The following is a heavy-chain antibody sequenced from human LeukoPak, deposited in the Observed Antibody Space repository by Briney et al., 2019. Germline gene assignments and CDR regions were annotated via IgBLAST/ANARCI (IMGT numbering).Heavy chain of an antibody. D-gene: IGHD1-26*01. CDR1: GYSFPNYW. J-gene: IGHJ6*02. V-gene: IGHV5-51*01. CDR3: ARHGVGATTFQYYYNYMDV. CDR2: IYPGDSDT. Sequence: GESLKISCKASGYSFPNYWIGWVRQMPGKGLEWMGIIYPGDSDTRYSPSFQDQVTISADKSISTAYLQWNSLKASDTAMYYCARHGVGATTFQYYYNYMDVWGQGTTVTVSS.